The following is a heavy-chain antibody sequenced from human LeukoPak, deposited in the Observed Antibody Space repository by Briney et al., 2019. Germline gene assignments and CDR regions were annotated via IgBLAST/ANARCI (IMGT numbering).Heavy chain of an antibody. J-gene: IGHJ3*02. V-gene: IGHV3-74*01. D-gene: IGHD1-26*01. CDR1: GFTFSSYW. CDR2: IKSDGSSI. Sequence: KSGGSLRLSCGASGFTFSSYWMHWVRQAPGKGLVWVARIKSDGSSISYADSVKGRFTISRDNSKNTLYLQMDSLRAEDTAKYYCAKSLLTSASGTGRAFDIWGQGTMVTVSA. CDR3: AKSLLTSASGTGRAFDI.